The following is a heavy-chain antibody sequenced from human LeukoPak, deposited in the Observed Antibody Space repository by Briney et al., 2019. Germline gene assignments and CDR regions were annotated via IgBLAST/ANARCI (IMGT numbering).Heavy chain of an antibody. CDR1: GFTFSSYS. J-gene: IGHJ6*03. CDR2: ISSSSSYI. D-gene: IGHD7-27*01. Sequence: PGGSLRLSCAASGFTFSSYSMNWVRQAPGKGLEWVSSISSSSSYIYYADSVKGRFTISRDNAKNSLYLQMNSLRAEDTAVYYCARDAGEYYYYYYMDVWGKGTTVTVSS. CDR3: ARDAGEYYYYYYMDV. V-gene: IGHV3-21*01.